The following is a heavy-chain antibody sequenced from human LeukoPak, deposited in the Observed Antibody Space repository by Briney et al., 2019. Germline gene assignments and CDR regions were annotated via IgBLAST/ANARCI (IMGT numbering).Heavy chain of an antibody. CDR3: ARDRQYCSGGSCYPEWFDP. V-gene: IGHV4-30-4*01. CDR1: GGSISSGDYY. CDR2: IYYSGST. Sequence: SQTLSLTCTVSGGSISSGDYYWSWIRQPPGTGLGWIGYIYYSGSTYYNPSLKSRVTISVDTSKNQFSLKLSSVTAADTAVYYCARDRQYCSGGSCYPEWFDPWGQGTLVTVSS. D-gene: IGHD2-15*01. J-gene: IGHJ5*02.